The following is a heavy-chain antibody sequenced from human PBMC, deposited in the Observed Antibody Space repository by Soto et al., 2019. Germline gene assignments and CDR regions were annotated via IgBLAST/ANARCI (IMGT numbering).Heavy chain of an antibody. CDR3: ATGGSRGWYKGYGMDV. V-gene: IGHV4-59*01. D-gene: IGHD6-19*01. CDR1: GGSISTYY. CDR2: IYYSGST. Sequence: NPSETLSLTCTVSGGSISTYYWSWIRQPPGKGLEWIGYIYYSGSTSYNPSLKNRVTISVDTSKNQFSLKLRSVTAADTAVYYCATGGSRGWYKGYGMDVWGQGTTVTVSS. J-gene: IGHJ6*02.